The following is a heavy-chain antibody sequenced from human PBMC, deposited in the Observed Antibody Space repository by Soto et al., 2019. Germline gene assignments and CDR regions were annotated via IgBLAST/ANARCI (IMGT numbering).Heavy chain of an antibody. Sequence: GESLKISCKGSGYSFTSYWIGWVRQMPGKGLEWMGIIYPGDSDTRYSPSFQGQVTISADKSISTAYLQWSSLKASDTAMYYCARGAMGLWFGEKGDYYYMDVWGKGTTVTVSS. CDR1: GYSFTSYW. V-gene: IGHV5-51*01. D-gene: IGHD3-10*01. J-gene: IGHJ6*03. CDR3: ARGAMGLWFGEKGDYYYMDV. CDR2: IYPGDSDT.